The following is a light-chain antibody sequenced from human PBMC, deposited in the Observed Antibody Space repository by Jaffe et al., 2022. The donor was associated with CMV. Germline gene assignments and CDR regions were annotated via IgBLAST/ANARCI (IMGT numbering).Light chain of an antibody. J-gene: IGKJ4*01. V-gene: IGKV3-15*01. CDR3: QQYNDWPPLT. CDR1: HSVSNN. Sequence: EIVLTQSPATLSVSPGERVTLSCRASHSVSNNIAWYQQKPGQAPRLLIYYTSTRATGVPARFSGGGSATEFTLTISSLQSEDFAVYYCQQYNDWPPLTFGGGTKVEIK. CDR2: YTS.